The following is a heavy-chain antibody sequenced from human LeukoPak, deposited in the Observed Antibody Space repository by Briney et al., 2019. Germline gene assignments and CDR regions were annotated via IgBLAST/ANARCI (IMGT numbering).Heavy chain of an antibody. Sequence: PGGSLRLSCAASGLTFSSYAMSWVRQAPGKGLEWVSTISNSDGSTYYADSVKGRFSISRDNSENTLYLQMNSLRAEDTAVYYCARGHTAVTRHFDFWGQGTLVTVSS. D-gene: IGHD4-17*01. V-gene: IGHV3-23*01. CDR2: ISNSDGST. J-gene: IGHJ4*02. CDR1: GLTFSSYA. CDR3: ARGHTAVTRHFDF.